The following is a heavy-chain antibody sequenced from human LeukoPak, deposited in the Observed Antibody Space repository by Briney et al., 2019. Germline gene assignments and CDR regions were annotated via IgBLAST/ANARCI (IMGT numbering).Heavy chain of an antibody. CDR2: ISGSGGST. CDR1: GFTFSRYA. CDR3: AKDPNYYDSSGYYH. D-gene: IGHD3-22*01. J-gene: IGHJ5*02. Sequence: PGASLRLSCAASGFTFSRYAMSWVRQAPGKGLEWVSAISGSGGSTYYADSVKGRFTISRDNSKNTLYLQMNSLRAEDTAVYYCAKDPNYYDSSGYYHWGQGTLVTVSS. V-gene: IGHV3-23*01.